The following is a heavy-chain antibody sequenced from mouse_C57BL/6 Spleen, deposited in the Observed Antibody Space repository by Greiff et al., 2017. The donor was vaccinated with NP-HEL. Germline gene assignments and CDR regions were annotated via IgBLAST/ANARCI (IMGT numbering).Heavy chain of an antibody. CDR2: ISGGGGNT. J-gene: IGHJ4*01. V-gene: IGHV5-9*01. D-gene: IGHD2-10*01. Sequence: EVQRVESGGGLVKPGGSLKLSCAASGFTFSSYTMSWVRQTPEKRLEWVATISGGGGNTYYPDSVKGRFTISRDNAKNTLYLQMSSLRSEDTALYYCARQLAYYGHAMDYWGQGTSVTVSS. CDR1: GFTFSSYT. CDR3: ARQLAYYGHAMDY.